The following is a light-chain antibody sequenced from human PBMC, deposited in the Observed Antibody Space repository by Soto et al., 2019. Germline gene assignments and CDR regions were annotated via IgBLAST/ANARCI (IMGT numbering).Light chain of an antibody. J-gene: IGLJ2*01. CDR2: QDS. CDR1: KLGDKY. V-gene: IGLV3-1*01. Sequence: SYELTQPPSVSVSPGQTASITCSGDKLGDKYACWYQQKPGQSPVVVIYQDSERPSGIPERFSGSNSGNTATLTISGTQAMDEADYYCQAWDSRTVVFGGGTKLTVL. CDR3: QAWDSRTVV.